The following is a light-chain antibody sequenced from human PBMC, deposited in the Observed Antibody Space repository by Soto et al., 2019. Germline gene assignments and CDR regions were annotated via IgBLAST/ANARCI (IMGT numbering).Light chain of an antibody. V-gene: IGLV4-60*03. J-gene: IGLJ2*01. CDR3: ETWDSNTVV. CDR1: SGHSSYI. CDR2: LEGSGSY. Sequence: QLVLTQSSSASASLGSSVKLTCTLSSGHSSYIIAWHQQQPGKAPRYLMKLEGSGSYNKGSGVPDRFSGSSSGADRYLTISNLQSEDEADYYCETWDSNTVVFGGGTKLTV.